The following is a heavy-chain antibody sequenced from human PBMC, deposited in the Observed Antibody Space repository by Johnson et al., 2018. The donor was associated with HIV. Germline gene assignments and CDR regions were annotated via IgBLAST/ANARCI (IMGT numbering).Heavy chain of an antibody. CDR2: ISYDGSNK. D-gene: IGHD3-16*01. CDR1: GFTFSSYG. J-gene: IGHJ3*02. Sequence: QMMLVESGGGVVQPGRSLRLSCAASGFTFSSYGMHWVRQAPGKGLEWVAVISYDGSNKYYADSVKGRFTISRDNSKNTLYLQMNSLRAEDTAVYYCAKARGGARGGAFDIWGQGTMVTVSS. CDR3: AKARGGARGGAFDI. V-gene: IGHV3-30*18.